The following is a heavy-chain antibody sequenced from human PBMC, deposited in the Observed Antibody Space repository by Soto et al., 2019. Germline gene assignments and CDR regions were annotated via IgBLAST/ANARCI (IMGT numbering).Heavy chain of an antibody. J-gene: IGHJ6*02. D-gene: IGHD4-17*01. V-gene: IGHV1-2*02. CDR1: GYTFTDHY. CDR2: INPHIGDK. CDR3: ARGRTVNFYGMDV. Sequence: VQLVQSGAEVKKPGASVKVSYVASGYTFTDHYIHWVRQAPGQGLEWMGWINPHIGDKIYAQKFQGRVTLTRETSISTAYMELSRLRSDDTAVYYCARGRTVNFYGMDVWGQGTTVTVSS.